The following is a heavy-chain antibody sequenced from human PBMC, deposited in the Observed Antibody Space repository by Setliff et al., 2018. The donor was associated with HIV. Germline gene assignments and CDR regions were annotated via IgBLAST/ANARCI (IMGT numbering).Heavy chain of an antibody. CDR3: ARGGISIAARPIDY. J-gene: IGHJ4*02. V-gene: IGHV3-21*01. CDR2: ISSSSSYI. CDR1: GFTFDNVD. D-gene: IGHD6-6*01. Sequence: GGSLRLSCAASGFTFDNVDMNWVRQAPGKGLEWVSSISSSSSYIYYADSLKGRFTISRDNAKNSLYLQMNSLRAEDTAVYYCARGGISIAARPIDYWGQGTLVTAPQ.